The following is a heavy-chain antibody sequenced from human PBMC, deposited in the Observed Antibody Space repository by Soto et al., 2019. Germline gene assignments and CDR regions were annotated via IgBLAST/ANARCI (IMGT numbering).Heavy chain of an antibody. Sequence: GGSLRLSCVASGFTFKTYDMYWVRQVPGQGLEWVSGIGTLRDTYYSASVAGRFIVSRENGRNSLYLQMNSLRAGDSGIYFCARGRSNDFSSSPPPRFDPWGRGTLVTVSS. CDR3: ARGRSNDFSSSPPPRFDP. V-gene: IGHV3-13*01. D-gene: IGHD2-21*02. CDR2: IGTLRDT. CDR1: GFTFKTYD. J-gene: IGHJ5*02.